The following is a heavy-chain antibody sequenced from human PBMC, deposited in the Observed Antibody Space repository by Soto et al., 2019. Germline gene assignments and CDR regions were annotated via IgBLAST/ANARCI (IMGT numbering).Heavy chain of an antibody. J-gene: IGHJ4*02. Sequence: QVQLVQSGAEVKKPGASVKVSCKASGYTFTNFGISWVRQAPGQGLEWMGWISAYNGNTNYAQNFQGRVTMTTDTSXSXXXXXLRXXRXDXTAVYYCARGETPIDYWGQGTLVTVSS. CDR3: ARGETPIDY. CDR1: GYTFTNFG. CDR2: ISAYNGNT. V-gene: IGHV1-18*01. D-gene: IGHD1-26*01.